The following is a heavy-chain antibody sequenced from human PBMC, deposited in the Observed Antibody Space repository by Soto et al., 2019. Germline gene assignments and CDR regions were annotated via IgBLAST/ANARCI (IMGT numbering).Heavy chain of an antibody. CDR1: GGSISSGDYY. D-gene: IGHD5-18*01. Sequence: PSETLSLTCTVSGGSISSGDYYWSWIRQPPGKGLEWIGYIYYSGSTYYNPSLKSRVTISVDTSKNQFSLKLSSVTAADTAVYYCARVLIIGYSYGEFDYWGPGTLVTVSS. CDR3: ARVLIIGYSYGEFDY. V-gene: IGHV4-30-4*01. J-gene: IGHJ4*02. CDR2: IYYSGST.